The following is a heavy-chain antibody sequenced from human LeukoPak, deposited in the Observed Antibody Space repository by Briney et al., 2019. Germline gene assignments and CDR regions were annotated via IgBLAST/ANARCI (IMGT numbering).Heavy chain of an antibody. CDR3: AKDRYGGNYGGNWFDP. CDR1: GFTFDDYA. V-gene: IGHV3-9*01. Sequence: PGRSLRLSCAASGFTFDDYAMHWVRQAPGKGLEWVSGISWNSGSIGYADSVKGRFTISRDNSKNTLYLQMNSLRAEDTAVYYCAKDRYGGNYGGNWFDPWGQGTLVTVSS. J-gene: IGHJ5*02. CDR2: ISWNSGSI. D-gene: IGHD4-23*01.